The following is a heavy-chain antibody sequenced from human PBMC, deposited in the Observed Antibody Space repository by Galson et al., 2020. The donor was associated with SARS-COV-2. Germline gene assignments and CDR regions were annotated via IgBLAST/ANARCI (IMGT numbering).Heavy chain of an antibody. V-gene: IGHV1-2*04. CDR3: ARDNDHDAFDI. Sequence: ASVKVSCKASGYTFTGYYMHWVRQAPGQGLEWMGWINPNSGGTNYAQKFQGWVTMTRDTSISTAYMELGRLRSDDTAVYYCARDNDHDAFDIWGQGTMVTVSS. CDR2: INPNSGGT. D-gene: IGHD1-1*01. J-gene: IGHJ3*02. CDR1: GYTFTGYY.